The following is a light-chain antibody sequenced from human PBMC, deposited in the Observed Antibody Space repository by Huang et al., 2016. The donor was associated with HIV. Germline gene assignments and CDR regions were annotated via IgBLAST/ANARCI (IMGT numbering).Light chain of an antibody. CDR1: QSLVSSDGNTY. J-gene: IGKJ1*01. CDR3: MQGTHWPGT. V-gene: IGKV2-30*01. CDR2: QVS. Sequence: DVVMTQLPLSLPVALGQPASIFCKSSQSLVSSDGNTYLNWFQQRPGQPPRRLIYQVSNRYTWVPDRFSGSGSGTHFALRINRVEAEDVAIYYCMQGTHWPGTFGQGTKMEI.